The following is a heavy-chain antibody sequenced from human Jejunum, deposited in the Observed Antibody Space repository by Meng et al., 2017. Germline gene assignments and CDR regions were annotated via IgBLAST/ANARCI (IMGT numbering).Heavy chain of an antibody. D-gene: IGHD4-17*01. J-gene: IGHJ4*02. CDR1: GGPLKDFY. CDR3: ARALGAYGDSGFAY. V-gene: IGHV4-34*01. Sequence: RRQQWGTGLWKPSETRSLTWAVSGGPLKDFYWNWIRQPPGKGLEWIGEISHSGSTNYNPSLKSRVTISVDRSQNQLSLKLTSVSGTDTAVYFCARALGAYGDSGFAYWGQGALVTVSS. CDR2: ISHSGST.